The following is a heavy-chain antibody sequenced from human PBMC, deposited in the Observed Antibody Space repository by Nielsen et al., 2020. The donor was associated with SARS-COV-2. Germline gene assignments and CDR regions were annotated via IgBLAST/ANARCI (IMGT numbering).Heavy chain of an antibody. J-gene: IGHJ6*02. D-gene: IGHD3-3*01. V-gene: IGHV3-48*03. CDR2: ISSSGSTI. Sequence: GESLKISCAASGFTFNSYEMNWVRQAPGKGLEWVSYISSSGSTIYYADSVKGRFTISRDNAKNSLYLQMNSLRAEDTAVYYCARDGNFWSGYPAPLYYYYGMDVWGQGTTVTFSS. CDR1: GFTFNSYE. CDR3: ARDGNFWSGYPAPLYYYYGMDV.